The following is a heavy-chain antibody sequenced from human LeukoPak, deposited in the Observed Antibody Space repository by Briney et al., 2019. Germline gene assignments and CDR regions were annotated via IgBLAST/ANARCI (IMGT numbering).Heavy chain of an antibody. J-gene: IGHJ4*02. CDR2: INPNRGGT. Sequence: ASVKVSCKASGYTFTGYYMHWVRQAPGQGLEWMGWINPNRGGTNYAQKFQGRVTMTRDTSISTAYMELSRLRSDDTAVYYCARHVIYDILTGYRDYFDYWGQGTLVTVSS. CDR1: GYTFTGYY. D-gene: IGHD3-9*01. V-gene: IGHV1-2*02. CDR3: ARHVIYDILTGYRDYFDY.